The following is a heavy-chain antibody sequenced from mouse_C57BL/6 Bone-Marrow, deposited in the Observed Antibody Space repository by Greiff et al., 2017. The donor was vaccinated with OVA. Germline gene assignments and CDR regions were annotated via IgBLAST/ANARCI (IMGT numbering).Heavy chain of an antibody. CDR1: GFTFSDYG. J-gene: IGHJ4*01. Sequence: DVQLQESGGGLVQPGGSLKLSCAASGFTFSDYGMAWVRQAPRKGPEWVAFISNLAYSIYYADTVTGRFTISRENAKNTLYLEMSSLRSEDTAMYYCARQDYGNHYYAMDYWGQGTSVTVSS. V-gene: IGHV5-15*01. CDR2: ISNLAYSI. D-gene: IGHD2-1*01. CDR3: ARQDYGNHYYAMDY.